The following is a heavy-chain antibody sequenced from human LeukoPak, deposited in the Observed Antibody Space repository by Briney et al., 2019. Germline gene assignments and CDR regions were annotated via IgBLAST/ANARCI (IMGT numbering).Heavy chain of an antibody. J-gene: IGHJ4*02. V-gene: IGHV1-69*04. D-gene: IGHD5-18*01. CDR3: ARLYSYGYRGYHYFDY. CDR2: IIPIFGIA. CDR1: GGTFSSYA. Sequence: GASVKVSCKASGGTFSSYAISWVRQAPGQGLEWMGRIIPIFGIANYAQKFQGRVTITADKSTSTAYMELSSLRSEDTAVYYCARLYSYGYRGYHYFDYWGLGTLVTVSS.